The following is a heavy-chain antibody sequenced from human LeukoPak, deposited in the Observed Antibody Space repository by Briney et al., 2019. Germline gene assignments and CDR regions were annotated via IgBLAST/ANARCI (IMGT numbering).Heavy chain of an antibody. CDR2: IYTSGST. CDR3: ARHYYMDV. J-gene: IGHJ6*03. V-gene: IGHV4-4*09. Sequence: SETLSLTCTVSGGSISSYYWSWIRQPPGKGLEWIGYIYTSGSTNYNPSLKSRVTISVDTSKIQFSLKLSSVTAADTAVYYCARHYYMDVWGKGTTVTVSS. CDR1: GGSISSYY.